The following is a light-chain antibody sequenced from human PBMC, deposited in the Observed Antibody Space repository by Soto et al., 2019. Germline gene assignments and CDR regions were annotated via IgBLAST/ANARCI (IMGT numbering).Light chain of an antibody. J-gene: IGKJ5*01. CDR1: QSVSSY. Sequence: ETVLTQSPATLSLSPGERATLSCRASQSVSSYLAWYQQKPGQAPRLLIYDASNRATGIPARFSGSGSGTDFTLTIISLEPEDFAVYYCQQRSNLITFGQGTRLEIK. V-gene: IGKV3-11*01. CDR3: QQRSNLIT. CDR2: DAS.